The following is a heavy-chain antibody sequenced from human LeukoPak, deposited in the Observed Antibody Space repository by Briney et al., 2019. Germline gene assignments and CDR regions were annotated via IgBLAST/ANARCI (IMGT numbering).Heavy chain of an antibody. CDR2: ISSSGSTI. J-gene: IGHJ3*02. V-gene: IGHV3-48*03. CDR1: GFTFSSYE. D-gene: IGHD3-22*01. Sequence: GGSLRLSCAASGFTFSSYEMNWVRQAPGKGLEWVSYISSSGSTIYYADSVKGRFTISRDNAKNSLYLQLNSLRVEDTAVYYCAKVRMITMIAYDAFDIWGQGTMVTVSS. CDR3: AKVRMITMIAYDAFDI.